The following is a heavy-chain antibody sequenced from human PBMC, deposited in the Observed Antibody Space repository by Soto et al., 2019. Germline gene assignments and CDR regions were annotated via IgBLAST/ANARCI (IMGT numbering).Heavy chain of an antibody. J-gene: IGHJ4*02. V-gene: IGHV6-1*01. CDR3: ARSGPGGYIDY. D-gene: IGHD3-22*01. CDR2: TYYRSKWYN. CDR1: GDRVSCNNAA. Sequence: SQTLSLTCPSSGDRVSCNNAAWNLIRQSPSRGLEWLGRTYYRSKWYNHYAVSVKSRITVNPDTSKNQFSLQLNSVTPEDTAVYYCARSGPGGYIDYWGQGTLVTVSS.